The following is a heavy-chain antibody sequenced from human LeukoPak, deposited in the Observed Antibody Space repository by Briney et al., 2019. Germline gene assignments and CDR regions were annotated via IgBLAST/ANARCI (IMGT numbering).Heavy chain of an antibody. J-gene: IGHJ3*02. CDR3: ARGYCSGGSCYLNAFDI. D-gene: IGHD2-15*01. V-gene: IGHV3-21*01. CDR1: GFTFSSYS. Sequence: GGSLRLSCAASGFTFSSYSMNWVRQAPGKGLEWVSSISSSSSYIYYADSVKGRFTISRDNAKNSLYPQMNSLRAEDTAVYYCARGYCSGGSCYLNAFDIWGQGTMVTVSS. CDR2: ISSSSSYI.